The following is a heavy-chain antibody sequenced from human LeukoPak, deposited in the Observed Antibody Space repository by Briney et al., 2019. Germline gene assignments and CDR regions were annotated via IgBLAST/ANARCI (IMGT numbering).Heavy chain of an antibody. D-gene: IGHD3-22*01. CDR3: ARDPYSGYYGNYYYYYMDV. Sequence: GGSLRLSCAAFGFTVNNYNMNWVRQAPGKALEWGSSITSSGTYIFYADSVKGRFTISRDNAENSLYLQMNSLGPEDTAVYYRARDPYSGYYGNYYYYYMDVWGKGTTVTISS. CDR2: ITSSGTYI. CDR1: GFTVNNYN. J-gene: IGHJ6*03. V-gene: IGHV3-21*01.